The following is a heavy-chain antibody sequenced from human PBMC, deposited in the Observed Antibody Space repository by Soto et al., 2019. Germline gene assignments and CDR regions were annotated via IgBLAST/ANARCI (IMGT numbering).Heavy chain of an antibody. CDR1: GGSFSGYY. D-gene: IGHD2-15*01. V-gene: IGHV4-34*01. J-gene: IGHJ4*02. CDR2: INHSGST. Sequence: TETLSITCAVYGGSFSGYYWSWIRQPPGKGLEWIGEINHSGSTNYNPSLKSRVTISVDTSKNQFSLKLSSVTAADTAVYYCARGRSGGSCYSVFTSCGLTFDYWGQGTLVTVSS. CDR3: ARGRSGGSCYSVFTSCGLTFDY.